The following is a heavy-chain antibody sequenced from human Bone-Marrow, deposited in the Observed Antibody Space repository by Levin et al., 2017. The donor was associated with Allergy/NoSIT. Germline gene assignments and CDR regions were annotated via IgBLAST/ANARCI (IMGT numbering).Heavy chain of an antibody. CDR2: IYYSGTT. D-gene: IGHD3-3*01. J-gene: IGHJ4*02. CDR1: GGSVTSGSYF. V-gene: IGHV4-61*03. CDR3: ARFRRDFWSGDGPDY. Sequence: SQTLSLTCTVSGGSVTSGSYFWSWIRQPPGKGLEWIGYIYYSGTTNYSPSLKSRVTISADTSKNHFSLSLSSVTAADTAVYYCARFRRDFWSGDGPDYWGQGTLITVSS.